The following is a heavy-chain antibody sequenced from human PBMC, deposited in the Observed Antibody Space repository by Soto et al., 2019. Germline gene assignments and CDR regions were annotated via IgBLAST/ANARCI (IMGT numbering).Heavy chain of an antibody. CDR3: ARDPDIVVVPAAIGWDS. V-gene: IGHV1-18*01. D-gene: IGHD2-2*01. J-gene: IGHJ4*02. CDR2: ISAYNANT. CDR1: GYTFTSYG. Sequence: QVQLVQSGAEVKKPGASVKVSCKASGYTFTSYGISWVRQAPGQGLEWMGWISAYNANTNYAQKVQGRVTTTTDTSTSTAYMALRSLRSNDAAVYYCARDPDIVVVPAAIGWDSWGQGPLVTVSS.